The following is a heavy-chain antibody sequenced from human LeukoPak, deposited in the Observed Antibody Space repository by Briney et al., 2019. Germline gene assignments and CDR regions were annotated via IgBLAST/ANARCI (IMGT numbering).Heavy chain of an antibody. Sequence: SGTLSLTCAVSGGSISSSNWWRWVRQPPGKGLEWIGEIYHSGSTNYNPSLKSRVTISVDKSKNQFSLKLSSVTAADTAVYYCARDSVATPYYYGMDVWGQGTTVTVSS. CDR1: GGSISSSNW. CDR2: IYHSGST. J-gene: IGHJ6*02. D-gene: IGHD5-12*01. V-gene: IGHV4-4*02. CDR3: ARDSVATPYYYGMDV.